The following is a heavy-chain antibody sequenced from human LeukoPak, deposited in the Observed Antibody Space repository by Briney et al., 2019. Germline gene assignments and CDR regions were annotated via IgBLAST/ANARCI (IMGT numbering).Heavy chain of an antibody. D-gene: IGHD3-22*01. V-gene: IGHV4-59*01. CDR1: GGSISSYY. CDR2: IYYSGST. J-gene: IGHJ4*02. CDR3: ARGPLPDYYDSSGSLDY. Sequence: PSETLSLTCTVSGGSISSYYWSWIRQPPGKGLEWIGYIYYSGSTNYNPSLKSRVTISVDTSKNQFPLKLSSVTAADTAVYYCARGPLPDYYDSSGSLDYWGQGTLVTVSS.